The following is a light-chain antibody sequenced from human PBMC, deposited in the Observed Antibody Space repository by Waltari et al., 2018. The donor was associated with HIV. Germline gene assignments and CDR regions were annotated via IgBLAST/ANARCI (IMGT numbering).Light chain of an antibody. CDR2: LNNDGSH. V-gene: IGLV4-69*01. J-gene: IGLJ3*02. CDR1: SRPSTYA. Sequence: QLILTQSPSASASLGASVKLTCPLTSRPSTYAIACLQHQPEKGRRFLMKLNNDGSHTRGDGIPDRFSGSSSGAERYLTISSLQSEDEADYYCQTWDTGPWVFGGGTKLTVL. CDR3: QTWDTGPWV.